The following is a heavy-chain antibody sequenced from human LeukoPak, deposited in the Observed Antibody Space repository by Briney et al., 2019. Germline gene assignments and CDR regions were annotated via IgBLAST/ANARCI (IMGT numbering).Heavy chain of an antibody. V-gene: IGHV4-39*01. CDR3: ARPTAGPATQGYDS. D-gene: IGHD1-1*01. Sequence: SETLSLTCTVSGGSINNSPYYWAWIRQPPGRGLEWIGSISERGDTYHNPSLKSRVTISVDTSKNQFSLSVISVTAADTAVYFCARPTAGPATQGYDSWGQGILVTVAS. CDR1: GGSINNSPYY. J-gene: IGHJ4*02. CDR2: ISERGDT.